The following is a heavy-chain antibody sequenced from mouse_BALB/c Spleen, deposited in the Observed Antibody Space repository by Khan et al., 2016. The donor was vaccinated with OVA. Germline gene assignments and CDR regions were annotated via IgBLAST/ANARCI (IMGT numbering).Heavy chain of an antibody. CDR2: ISYSGRT. Sequence: EVQLQESGPGLVNPSQSLSLTCTVTGYSITSDYAWNWIRQFPGNKLEWMGYISYSGRTSYNTSLKSRISITRDTSTNQVFLQLNSVTTEDTASYFCARSVTITTVVATDFDYWGQGTTLTVSS. V-gene: IGHV3-2*02. J-gene: IGHJ2*01. CDR1: GYSITSDYA. CDR3: ARSVTITTVVATDFDY. D-gene: IGHD1-1*01.